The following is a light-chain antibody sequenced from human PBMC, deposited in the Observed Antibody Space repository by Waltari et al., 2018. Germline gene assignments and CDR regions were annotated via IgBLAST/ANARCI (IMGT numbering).Light chain of an antibody. Sequence: EIVLTQSPGTLSLSPGERATLSCRASQSVSSSYLAWYQQKPGQAPRLLIYGASSRATGIPDRFSGSGSGTDFILTISRLEPEDFAVYYCQQYNYLWTFGQGTKVEIK. J-gene: IGKJ1*01. CDR2: GAS. V-gene: IGKV3-20*01. CDR3: QQYNYLWT. CDR1: QSVSSSY.